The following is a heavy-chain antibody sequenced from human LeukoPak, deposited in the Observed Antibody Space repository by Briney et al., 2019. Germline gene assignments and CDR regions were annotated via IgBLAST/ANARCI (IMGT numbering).Heavy chain of an antibody. D-gene: IGHD3-22*01. J-gene: IGHJ4*02. V-gene: IGHV1-18*01. Sequence: ASVKVSCKASGYTFTSYGISWVRQAPGQGLEWMGWISAYNGNTNYAQKLQGRVTMTRDMSTSTVYMELSSLRSEDTAVYYCARTNVYYYASSDYYPYFDYWAQGTLVTVSS. CDR3: ARTNVYYYASSDYYPYFDY. CDR2: ISAYNGNT. CDR1: GYTFTSYG.